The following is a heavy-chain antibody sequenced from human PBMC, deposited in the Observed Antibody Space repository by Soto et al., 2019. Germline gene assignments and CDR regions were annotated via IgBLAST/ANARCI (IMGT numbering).Heavy chain of an antibody. CDR3: ARLPNMDV. CDR2: IDPSDSYT. CDR1: GYIFTSYW. Sequence: PVESLKISCKGSGYIFTSYWISCVLQMPVKGLEWMGRIDPSDSYTNYSPSFQGHVTISADKSISTAYLQWSSLKASDTAMYYCARLPNMDVWGQGTTVTVSS. J-gene: IGHJ6*02. V-gene: IGHV5-10-1*01.